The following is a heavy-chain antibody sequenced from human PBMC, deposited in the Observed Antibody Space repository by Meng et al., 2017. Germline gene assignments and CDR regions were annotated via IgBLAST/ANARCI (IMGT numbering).Heavy chain of an antibody. CDR2: IYHSGST. D-gene: IGHD5-18*01. CDR1: GGSISSSNW. Sequence: APELSKPSGTLSRCCVVSGGSISSSNWWSWVRQPPGKGLEWLGEIYHSGSTNYNPSLKSRVTISVDKSKNQFSLKLSSVTAADTAVYYCARGSGYSYGFNWYFDLWGRGTLVTVSS. J-gene: IGHJ2*01. CDR3: ARGSGYSYGFNWYFDL. V-gene: IGHV4-4*02.